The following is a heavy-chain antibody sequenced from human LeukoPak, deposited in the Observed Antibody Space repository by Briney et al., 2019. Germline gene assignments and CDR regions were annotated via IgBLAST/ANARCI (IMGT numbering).Heavy chain of an antibody. CDR2: INHSGST. D-gene: IGHD2-2*01. J-gene: IGHJ4*02. CDR1: GGSFSGYY. V-gene: IGHV4-34*01. CDR3: ARRPDIVVVPAAAPRLDYFDY. Sequence: SETLSLTCAVYGGSFSGYYWSWIRQPPGKGLEWIGEINHSGSTNYNPSLEGRVTISVDTSKNQFSLKLSSVTAADTAVYYCARRPDIVVVPAAAPRLDYFDYWGQGTLVTVSS.